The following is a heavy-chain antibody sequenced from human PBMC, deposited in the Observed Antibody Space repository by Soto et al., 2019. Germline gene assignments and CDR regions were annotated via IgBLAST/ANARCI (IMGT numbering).Heavy chain of an antibody. D-gene: IGHD3-10*01. V-gene: IGHV4-31*03. J-gene: IGHJ5*02. CDR2: IYYSGST. CDR3: ARDAPPRNHPCYYYGSGSYYKNVPCWFDP. CDR1: GGSISSGGYY. Sequence: ASETLSLTCTVSGGSISSGGYYWSWIRQHPGKGLEWIGYIYYSGSTYYNPSLKSRVTISVDTTQNQFSLTLSSVTAAETAVYYCARDAPPRNHPCYYYGSGSYYKNVPCWFDPWGQGTLVTVSS.